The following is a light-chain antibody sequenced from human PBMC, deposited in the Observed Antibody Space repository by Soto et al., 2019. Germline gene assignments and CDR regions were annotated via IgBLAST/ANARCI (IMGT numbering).Light chain of an antibody. CDR3: SSYTSSSTLV. Sequence: QSALTQPPSASGSPGQSVTISCTGTSSDVGGYNYVSWYQQHPDKAPKLMIYDVSNRPSGVSNRFSGSKSGNTASLTISGLQAEDEADYYCSSYTSSSTLVFGGGTKLTVL. CDR2: DVS. CDR1: SSDVGGYNY. V-gene: IGLV2-14*01. J-gene: IGLJ2*01.